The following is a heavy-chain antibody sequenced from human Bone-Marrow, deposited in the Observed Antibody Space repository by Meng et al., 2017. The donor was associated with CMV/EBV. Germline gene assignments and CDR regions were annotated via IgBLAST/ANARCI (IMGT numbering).Heavy chain of an antibody. D-gene: IGHD1-26*01. CDR3: ARDQSFIGGGAFDI. CDR2: IYYSGST. J-gene: IGHJ3*02. V-gene: IGHV4-59*01. Sequence: SETLSLTCTVSGGSISSYYWSWIRQPPGKGLEWIGYIYYSGSTNYNPSLKSRVTISVDTSKNQFSLKLSSVTAADTAVYYCARDQSFIGGGAFDIWGQGTMVTVSS. CDR1: GGSISSYY.